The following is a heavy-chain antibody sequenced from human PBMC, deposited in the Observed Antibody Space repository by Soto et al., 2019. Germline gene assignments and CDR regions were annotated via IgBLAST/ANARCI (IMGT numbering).Heavy chain of an antibody. CDR3: VGQLIGTVNPAH. J-gene: IGHJ4*02. V-gene: IGHV3-74*01. D-gene: IGHD4-17*01. CDR1: GYSFSNYW. CDR2: IDRDGYSS. Sequence: DVQLVESGGGVVEPGGSLRLSCVGSGYSFSNYWMHWVRQAPGGGLVWVSRIDRDGYSSTYAEPVKGRFTISRDNAKKAWYLQIHSLRAVHTAEYYCVGQLIGTVNPAHWGQGTLVTVS.